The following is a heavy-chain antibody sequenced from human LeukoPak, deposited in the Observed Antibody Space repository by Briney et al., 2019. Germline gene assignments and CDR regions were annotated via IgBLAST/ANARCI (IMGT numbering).Heavy chain of an antibody. D-gene: IGHD3-10*01. CDR3: ARVWGSGSYWSAISVYYYYGMDV. Sequence: ASVKVSCKASGYIFTGYYMHWVRQAPGQGLEWMGRINPNSGGTNYAQKFQGRVTMTRDTSISTAYMELSRLRSDDTAVYYCARVWGSGSYWSAISVYYYYGMDVWGQGTTVTVSS. V-gene: IGHV1-2*06. J-gene: IGHJ6*02. CDR1: GYIFTGYY. CDR2: INPNSGGT.